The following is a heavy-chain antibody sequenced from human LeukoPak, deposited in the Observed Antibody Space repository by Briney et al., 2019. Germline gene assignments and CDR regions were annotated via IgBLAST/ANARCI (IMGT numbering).Heavy chain of an antibody. J-gene: IGHJ4*02. D-gene: IGHD3-22*01. V-gene: IGHV3-7*05. CDR2: IKSDGSDK. CDR1: GFTFSSYW. Sequence: GGSLRLSCAVSGFTFSSYWMDWVRQAPGKGLEWVAIIKSDGSDKYYVDSVKGRFTVSKDNAKNSLYLQMNSLRAEDTAMYYCARNRGGGSGYSDYWGQGTLVTVSS. CDR3: ARNRGGGSGYSDY.